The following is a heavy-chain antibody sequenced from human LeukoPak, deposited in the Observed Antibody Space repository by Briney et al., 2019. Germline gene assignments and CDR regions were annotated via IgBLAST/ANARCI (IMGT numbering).Heavy chain of an antibody. Sequence: PGGSLRLSYAASGFTFSSYAMSWVRQAPGKGLEWVSGISASGGITYYAESVKGRFTISRDNSKNTLYLQMNSLRAEDTAVYYCAGGTWIQLWLDYWGQGTLVTVSS. V-gene: IGHV3-23*01. D-gene: IGHD5-18*01. CDR2: ISASGGIT. J-gene: IGHJ4*02. CDR3: AGGTWIQLWLDY. CDR1: GFTFSSYA.